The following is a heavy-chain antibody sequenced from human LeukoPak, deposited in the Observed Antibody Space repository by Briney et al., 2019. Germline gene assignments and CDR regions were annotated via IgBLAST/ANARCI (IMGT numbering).Heavy chain of an antibody. CDR1: GFRFNTFW. D-gene: IGHD1-26*01. Sequence: PGGSLRLSCAASGFRFNTFWMSWVRQAPGKGLEWVANIKQDGNEKYYADSVKGRFTISRDNGKNSLDLQMNSLRADDTAFYYCARDPYSGNYGAYYYYYMDVWGKGTTVTISS. J-gene: IGHJ6*03. V-gene: IGHV3-7*01. CDR3: ARDPYSGNYGAYYYYYMDV. CDR2: IKQDGNEK.